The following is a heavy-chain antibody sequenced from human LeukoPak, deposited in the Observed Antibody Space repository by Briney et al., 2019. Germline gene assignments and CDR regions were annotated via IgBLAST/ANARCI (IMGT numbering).Heavy chain of an antibody. J-gene: IGHJ5*02. D-gene: IGHD5-12*01. Sequence: SETLSLTCAVSGYSISSGYYWGWIRQPPGKGLEWIGSIYHSGSTYYNPSLKSRVTISVDTSKNQFSLKLSSVTAADTAVYYRARQVATISNWFDPWGQGTLVTVSS. CDR3: ARQVATISNWFDP. CDR1: GYSISSGYY. CDR2: IYHSGST. V-gene: IGHV4-38-2*01.